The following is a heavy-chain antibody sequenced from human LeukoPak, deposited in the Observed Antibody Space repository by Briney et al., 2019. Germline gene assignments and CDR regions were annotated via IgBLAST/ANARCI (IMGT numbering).Heavy chain of an antibody. CDR3: ARDLFYDISGA. D-gene: IGHD3-9*01. Sequence: PGGSLRLSCAASGFTFSSYAMHWVRQAPGKGLEWVAVISYDGSNKYYADSVKGRFTISRDNAKNTLYLQMNSLRAEDTAVYYCARDLFYDISGAWGQGTLVTVSS. J-gene: IGHJ5*02. V-gene: IGHV3-30*04. CDR1: GFTFSSYA. CDR2: ISYDGSNK.